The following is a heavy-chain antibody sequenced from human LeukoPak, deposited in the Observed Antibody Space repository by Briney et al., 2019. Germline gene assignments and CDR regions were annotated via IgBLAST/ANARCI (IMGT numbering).Heavy chain of an antibody. CDR2: ISYDGSNK. Sequence: GRSLRLSCAASGFTFSSYAMHWVRQAPGKGLEWVAVISYDGSNKYYADSVKGRFTISRDNSKNTLYLQMNSLRAEDTAVYYCARWTDYYDSSGYGTYLVKDAFDIWGQGTMVTVSS. V-gene: IGHV3-30-3*01. CDR3: ARWTDYYDSSGYGTYLVKDAFDI. J-gene: IGHJ3*02. D-gene: IGHD3-22*01. CDR1: GFTFSSYA.